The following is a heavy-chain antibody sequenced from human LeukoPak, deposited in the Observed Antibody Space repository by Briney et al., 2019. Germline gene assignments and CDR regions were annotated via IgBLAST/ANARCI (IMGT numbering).Heavy chain of an antibody. J-gene: IGHJ3*02. CDR3: ARDLAVAGRDAFDI. CDR2: IYYSGST. CDR1: GGSISSYY. Sequence: SETLSLTCTVSGGSISSYYWSWIRQPPGKGLEWIGYIYYSGSTNYNPSLKSRVTISVDRSKNQFSLKLSSVTAADTAVYYCARDLAVAGRDAFDIWGQGTMVTVSS. D-gene: IGHD6-19*01. V-gene: IGHV4-59*01.